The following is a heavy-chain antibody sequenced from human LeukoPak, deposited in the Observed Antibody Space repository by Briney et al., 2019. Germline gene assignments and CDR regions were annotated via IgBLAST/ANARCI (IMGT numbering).Heavy chain of an antibody. Sequence: ASVKVSCKASGYTFTSYYMHWVRQAPGQGLEWMGIINPSGGSTSYAQKFQGRVTMTRDTSTSTVYMELSSLRSEDTAVYYYARDYYDSSGYYILDYWGQGTLVTVSS. CDR1: GYTFTSYY. CDR2: INPSGGST. D-gene: IGHD3-22*01. J-gene: IGHJ4*02. CDR3: ARDYYDSSGYYILDY. V-gene: IGHV1-46*01.